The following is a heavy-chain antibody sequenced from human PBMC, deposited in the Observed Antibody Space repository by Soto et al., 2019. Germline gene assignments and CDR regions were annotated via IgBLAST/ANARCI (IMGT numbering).Heavy chain of an antibody. CDR1: GFTVDSYS. V-gene: IGHV3-48*01. J-gene: IGHJ5*02. CDR3: ARDKHGAQFASSYNDL. CDR2: ISSSSGSI. Sequence: GSLRLSCAAAGFTVDSYSVNWVRQAPGKGLEWVSYISSSSGSIFYADSVRGRFTISRDNARNSVFLHLNSLRAEDTAVYCGARDKHGAQFASSYNDLWGQG. D-gene: IGHD2-2*02.